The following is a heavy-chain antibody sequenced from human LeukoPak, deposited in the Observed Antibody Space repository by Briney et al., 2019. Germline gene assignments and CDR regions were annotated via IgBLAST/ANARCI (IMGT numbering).Heavy chain of an antibody. CDR1: GFTFSSYS. Sequence: GGSLRLSCAASGFTFSSYSMNWVRQAPGKGLEWVSYISSSSSTIYYADSVKGRFTISRDNAKNSLYLQMNSLRDEDTAVYYCARGPPLRFLGWLRFDYWGQGTLVTVSS. CDR3: ARGPPLRFLGWLRFDY. J-gene: IGHJ4*02. D-gene: IGHD3-3*01. V-gene: IGHV3-48*02. CDR2: ISSSSSTI.